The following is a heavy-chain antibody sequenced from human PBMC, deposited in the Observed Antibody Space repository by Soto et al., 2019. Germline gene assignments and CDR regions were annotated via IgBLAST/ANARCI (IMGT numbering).Heavy chain of an antibody. Sequence: GESLKISCKGSGYSFAGYWITWVRQKPGKGLEWMGRIDPSDSQTYYSPSFRGHVTISVTKSITTVFLQWSSLRASDTAMYYCARQIYDSDTGPNFQYYFDSWCQGTPVTVSS. D-gene: IGHD3-22*01. CDR3: ARQIYDSDTGPNFQYYFDS. J-gene: IGHJ4*02. CDR2: IDPSDSQT. CDR1: GYSFAGYW. V-gene: IGHV5-10-1*01.